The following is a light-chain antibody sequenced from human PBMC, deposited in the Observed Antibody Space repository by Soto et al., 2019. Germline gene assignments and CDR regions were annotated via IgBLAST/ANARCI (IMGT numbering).Light chain of an antibody. CDR2: DVS. CDR3: SSYTSSSTLHVV. J-gene: IGLJ2*01. CDR1: SSDVGGYNY. Sequence: QSALTQPASVSGSPGQSIIISCTGTSSDVGGYNYVSWYQQHPGKAPKLMIYDVSNRPSGVSNRFSGSKSGNTASLTISGLQAEDEPDYYCSSYTSSSTLHVVFGGGTKLTVL. V-gene: IGLV2-14*01.